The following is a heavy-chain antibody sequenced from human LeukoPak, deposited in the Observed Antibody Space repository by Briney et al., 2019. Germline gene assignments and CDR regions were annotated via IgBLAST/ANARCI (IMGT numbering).Heavy chain of an antibody. CDR1: GGSISSSNW. CDR2: IYHSGST. J-gene: IGHJ4*02. D-gene: IGHD5-18*01. V-gene: IGHV4-4*02. Sequence: SGTLSLTCAVSGGSISSSNWWSWVRQPPGKGLEWIGEIYHSGSTNYNPSLKSRVTISVDTSKNQFSLKLSSVTAADTAVYYCASRYSYGYGGDYWGQGTLVTVSS. CDR3: ASRYSYGYGGDY.